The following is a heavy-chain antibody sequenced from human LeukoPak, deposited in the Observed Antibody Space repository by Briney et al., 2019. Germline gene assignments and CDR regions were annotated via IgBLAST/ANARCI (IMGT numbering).Heavy chain of an antibody. J-gene: IGHJ6*03. D-gene: IGHD2-21*01. CDR2: ISGSGGST. CDR3: AKGGENYYYYYMDV. V-gene: IGHV3-23*01. Sequence: GGSRKPSFPAPDLTFTTFATGWFRQAQGKGLGWVPAISGSGGSTYYADSVKGRFTISRDNSKNTLYLQMNSLRAEDTAVYYCAKGGENYYYYYMDVWGKGTTVTVSS. CDR1: DLTFTTFA.